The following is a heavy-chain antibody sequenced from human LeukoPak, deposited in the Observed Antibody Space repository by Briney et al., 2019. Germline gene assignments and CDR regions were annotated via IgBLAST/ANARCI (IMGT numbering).Heavy chain of an antibody. Sequence: PSETLSLTCAVYGGSFSGYYWSWIRQPPGKGLEWIGEINHSGSTNYNPSLKSRVTISVDTSKNQFSLKLSSVTAADTAVYYCARDSKGTLARSAKPFDYWGQGTLVTVSS. V-gene: IGHV4-34*01. CDR3: ARDSKGTLARSAKPFDY. D-gene: IGHD1-14*01. CDR1: GGSFSGYY. J-gene: IGHJ4*02. CDR2: INHSGST.